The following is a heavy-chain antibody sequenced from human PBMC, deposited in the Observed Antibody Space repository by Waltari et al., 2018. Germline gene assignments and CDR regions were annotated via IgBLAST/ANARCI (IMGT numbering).Heavy chain of an antibody. CDR1: GGSISSGYYY. CDR2: IYYSGST. Sequence: QVQLQESGPGLVKPSQTLSLTCTVSGGSISSGYYYWSWIRQPPGKGLEWIGYIYYSGSTYYNPSLKSRVTISVDTSKNQFSLKLSSVTAADTAVYYCARTRSGYGIGYYYYYYMDVWGKGTTVTVSS. CDR3: ARTRSGYGIGYYYYYYMDV. J-gene: IGHJ6*03. V-gene: IGHV4-30-4*08. D-gene: IGHD5-12*01.